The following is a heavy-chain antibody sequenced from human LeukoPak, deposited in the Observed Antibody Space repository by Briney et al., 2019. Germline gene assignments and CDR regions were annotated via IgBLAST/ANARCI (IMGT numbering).Heavy chain of an antibody. J-gene: IGHJ5*02. Sequence: ASVKVSCKASGYTFTGYYMHWVRQAPGQGLEWMGWINPNSGGTNYAQKFQGRVTMTRDTSISTAYMELSRLISDDTAVYYCARDRTVTNNWFDPWGQGTLVTVSS. CDR2: INPNSGGT. D-gene: IGHD4-17*01. CDR3: ARDRTVTNNWFDP. V-gene: IGHV1-2*02. CDR1: GYTFTGYY.